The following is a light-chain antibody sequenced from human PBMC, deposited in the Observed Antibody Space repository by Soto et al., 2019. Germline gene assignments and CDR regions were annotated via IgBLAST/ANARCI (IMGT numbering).Light chain of an antibody. CDR3: QTWDTGIPMV. CDR1: SGHSSSA. J-gene: IGLJ2*01. CDR2: LNNDGSH. Sequence: QLVLTQSPSASASLGASVKLTCTLSSGHSSSAIAWHQQQPEKGPRYLMKLNNDGSHYKGDGIPDRFSGSSSGAERYLTISSLQSEDEGDYYCQTWDTGIPMVFGGGTQLTVL. V-gene: IGLV4-69*01.